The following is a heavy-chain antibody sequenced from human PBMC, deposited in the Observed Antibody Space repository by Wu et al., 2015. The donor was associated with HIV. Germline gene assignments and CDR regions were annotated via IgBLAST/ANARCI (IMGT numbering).Heavy chain of an antibody. D-gene: IGHD3-22*01. CDR1: GYTFTSYD. V-gene: IGHV1-8*01. Sequence: QVQLVQSGAEVKKPGASVKVSCKASGYTFTSYDINWVRQATGQGLEWMGWMNPNSGNTGYAQKFQGRVTMTRNTSISTAYMELSSLRSEDTAVYYCAALRANTYYYDSSGYYDAFDIWGQGQWSPSLQ. J-gene: IGHJ3*02. CDR2: MNPNSGNT. CDR3: AALRANTYYYDSSGYYDAFDI.